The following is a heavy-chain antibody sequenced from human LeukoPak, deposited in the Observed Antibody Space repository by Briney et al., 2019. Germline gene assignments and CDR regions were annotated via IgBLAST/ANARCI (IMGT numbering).Heavy chain of an antibody. D-gene: IGHD4-23*01. CDR3: AKSTVVYYFDY. CDR2: IIPIFGTA. J-gene: IGHJ4*02. Sequence: GASVKVPCKASGGTFSSYAISWVRQAPGQGLEWMGGIIPIFGTANYAQKFQGRVTITADESTSTAYMELSSLRSEDTAVYYCAKSTVVYYFDYWGQGTLVTVSS. V-gene: IGHV1-69*13. CDR1: GGTFSSYA.